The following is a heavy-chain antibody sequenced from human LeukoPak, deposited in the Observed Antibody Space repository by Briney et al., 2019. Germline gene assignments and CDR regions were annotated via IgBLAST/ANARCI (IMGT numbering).Heavy chain of an antibody. CDR1: GFTFSIYA. J-gene: IGHJ4*02. D-gene: IGHD2-8*01. CDR2: ISDSGGST. V-gene: IGHV3-23*01. CDR3: AKDTSIGRYCTNGVCSPFDY. Sequence: PGGSLRLSCAASGFTFSIYAMSWVRQAPGKGLEWVSAISDSGGSTYDADSVKGRFTTSRDNSKNTLYLQMNSLRAEDTAVYYCAKDTSIGRYCTNGVCSPFDYWGQGTLVTVSS.